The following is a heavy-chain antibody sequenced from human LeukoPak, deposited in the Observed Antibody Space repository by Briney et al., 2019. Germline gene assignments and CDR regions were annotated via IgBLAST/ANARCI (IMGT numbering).Heavy chain of an antibody. D-gene: IGHD7-27*01. CDR3: ARRAWGKGLGYMDV. Sequence: SETLSLTCTVSGGSISSYYWSWIRQPPGKGLEWIGYIYTSGSTNYNPSLKSRVTISVDTSKNQFSLKLSSVTAADTAVYYCARRAWGKGLGYMDVWGKGTTVTVSS. CDR1: GGSISSYY. CDR2: IYTSGST. V-gene: IGHV4-4*09. J-gene: IGHJ6*03.